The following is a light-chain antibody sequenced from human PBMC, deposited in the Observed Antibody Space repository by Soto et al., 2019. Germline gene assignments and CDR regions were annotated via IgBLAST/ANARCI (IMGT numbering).Light chain of an antibody. CDR2: AAS. CDR1: QTISNF. CDR3: KQFAISTT. J-gene: IGKJ1*01. V-gene: IGKV1-39*02. Sequence: DIQMTQSPTFLSASAGDRVTISCRASQTISNFLHWYQQKPGKAPKLLIYAASKLESGVQSRFGGSGSGTDFTLTISSLQPDDFATYYCKQFAISTTCGQGTKVDI.